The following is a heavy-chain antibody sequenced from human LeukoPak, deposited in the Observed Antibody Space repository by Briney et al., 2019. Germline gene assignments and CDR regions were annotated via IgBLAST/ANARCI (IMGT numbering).Heavy chain of an antibody. J-gene: IGHJ4*02. Sequence: GGSLRLSCAASEFTFSNYWMHWVRQAPGKGLVWVSRINRDGSSTTYADSMKGRFTISRDNAKSTLYLQMKTLRAEDTAVYYCARLRGNNYGVLDYWGQGTLVTVSS. D-gene: IGHD5-18*01. V-gene: IGHV3-74*03. CDR2: INRDGSST. CDR1: EFTFSNYW. CDR3: ARLRGNNYGVLDY.